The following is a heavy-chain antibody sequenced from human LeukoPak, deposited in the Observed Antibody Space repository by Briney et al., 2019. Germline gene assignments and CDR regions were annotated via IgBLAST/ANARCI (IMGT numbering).Heavy chain of an antibody. Sequence: SETLSLTCAVYGGSFSGYYWSWIRQPPGKGPEWIGEINHSGSTNYNPSLKSRVTISVDTSKNQFSLKLSSVTAADTAVYYCARVRYCSSTSCPWGQGTLVTVSS. V-gene: IGHV4-34*01. CDR2: INHSGST. CDR1: GGSFSGYY. D-gene: IGHD2-2*01. J-gene: IGHJ5*02. CDR3: ARVRYCSSTSCP.